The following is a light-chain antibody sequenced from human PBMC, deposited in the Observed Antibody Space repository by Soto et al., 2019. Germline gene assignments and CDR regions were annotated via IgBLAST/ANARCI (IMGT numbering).Light chain of an antibody. CDR1: QSISSSY. V-gene: IGKV3-20*01. CDR2: GAS. CDR3: QQYGSPSWT. J-gene: IGKJ1*01. Sequence: ELVLTQSPGTLSLPPGKRATLSCRASQSISSSYLAWYQQRPGQAPRLLIYGASSRAIRIPDSFSGSGSGTEFTLTISRLEPEDFAVYYCQQYGSPSWTFGQGTKVEIK.